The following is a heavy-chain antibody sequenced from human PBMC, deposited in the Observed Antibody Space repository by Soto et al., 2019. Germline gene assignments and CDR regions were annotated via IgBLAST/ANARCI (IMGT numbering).Heavy chain of an antibody. CDR2: IIPIFGTA. Sequence: GASVKVSCKASGGTFSSYAISWARQAPGQGLEWMGGIIPIFGTANYAQKFQGRVTITADESTSTAYMELSSLRSEDTAVYYCAIDRTSGRIVGATTNWFDPWGQGTLVTVSS. V-gene: IGHV1-69*13. CDR1: GGTFSSYA. J-gene: IGHJ5*02. CDR3: AIDRTSGRIVGATTNWFDP. D-gene: IGHD1-26*01.